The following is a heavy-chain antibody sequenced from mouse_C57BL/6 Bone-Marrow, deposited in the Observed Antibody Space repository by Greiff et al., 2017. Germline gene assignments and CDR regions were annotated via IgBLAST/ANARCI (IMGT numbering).Heavy chain of an antibody. V-gene: IGHV1-7*01. CDR1: GYTFTSYW. D-gene: IGHD1-1*02. Sequence: VQLQQSGAELAKPGASVKLSCQASGYTFTSYWMHWVKQRPGQGLEWIGYIHPSSGYTKYNQKFKDKATLTADKSSSTAYMQLSSLTYEDSAVYYCARGGWPWYFDVWGTGTTVTVSS. J-gene: IGHJ1*03. CDR2: IHPSSGYT. CDR3: ARGGWPWYFDV.